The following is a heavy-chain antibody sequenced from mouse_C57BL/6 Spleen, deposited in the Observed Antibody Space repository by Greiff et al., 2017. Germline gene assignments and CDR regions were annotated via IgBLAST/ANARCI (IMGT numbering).Heavy chain of an antibody. CDR1: GYSFTSYY. D-gene: IGHD1-1*01. Sequence: VQLQQSGPELVKPGASVKISCKASGYSFTSYYIHWVKQRPGQGLEWIGWIYPGSGNTKYNEKFKGKATLTADTSSSTAYMQFSSLTSEDSAVYYCAGSAPYYYASSYEYFDVWGKGTTVTVSS. CDR3: AGSAPYYYASSYEYFDV. V-gene: IGHV1-66*01. CDR2: IYPGSGNT. J-gene: IGHJ1*03.